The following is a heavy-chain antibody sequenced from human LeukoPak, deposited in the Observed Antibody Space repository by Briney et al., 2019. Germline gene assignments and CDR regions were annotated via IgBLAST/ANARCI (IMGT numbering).Heavy chain of an antibody. Sequence: GGSLRLSCAASGFTFSSYEMNWVRQAPGKGLVWVSRINSDGSSTSYADSVKGRFTISRDNAKNTLYLQMNSLRAEDTAVYYCARDRSSGWRTDAFDIWGQGTMVTVSS. J-gene: IGHJ3*02. V-gene: IGHV3-74*01. CDR2: INSDGSST. CDR3: ARDRSSGWRTDAFDI. D-gene: IGHD6-19*01. CDR1: GFTFSSYE.